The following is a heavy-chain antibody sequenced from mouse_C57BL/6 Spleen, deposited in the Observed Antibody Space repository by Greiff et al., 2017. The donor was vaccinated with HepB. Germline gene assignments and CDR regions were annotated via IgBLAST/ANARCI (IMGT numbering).Heavy chain of an antibody. Sequence: VQLQQPGAELVKPGASVKLSCKASGYTFTSYWMHWVKQRPGQGLEWIGMIHPNSGSTNYNEKFKSKATLTVDKSSSTAYMQLSSLTSEDSAVYYCALTYYYGNFDYWGQGTTLTVSS. D-gene: IGHD1-1*01. J-gene: IGHJ2*01. CDR3: ALTYYYGNFDY. CDR1: GYTFTSYW. V-gene: IGHV1-64*01. CDR2: IHPNSGST.